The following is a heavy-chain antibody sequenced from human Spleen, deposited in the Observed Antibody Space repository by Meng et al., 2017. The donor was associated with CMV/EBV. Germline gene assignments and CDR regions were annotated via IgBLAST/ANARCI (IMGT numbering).Heavy chain of an antibody. D-gene: IGHD2-2*01. CDR2: INPETGDA. CDR1: GYTFIGYY. Sequence: ASVKVSCKASGYTFIGYYMHWMRQAPGQGLEWMGWINPETGDANYAQKFQGRVTMTRDTFITTAYMEVSRLTSDDTAVYYCARGRYLVPAASPDYYYYGMDVWGQGTTVTVSS. V-gene: IGHV1-2*02. CDR3: ARGRYLVPAASPDYYYYGMDV. J-gene: IGHJ6*02.